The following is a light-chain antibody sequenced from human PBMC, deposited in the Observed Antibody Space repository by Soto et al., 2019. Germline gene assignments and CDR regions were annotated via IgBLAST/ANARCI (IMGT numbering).Light chain of an antibody. J-gene: IGKJ2*01. Sequence: DIQMTQSPSSVAASVGDRVTITCRASQDVNIWLAWYQQRPGKAPKLLIFGASNLHSGAPSRFSGSAIGSDFTLTISGLEPEDFATYYCQQVNTFPYTFGQGTTVEIK. V-gene: IGKV1-12*01. CDR2: GAS. CDR3: QQVNTFPYT. CDR1: QDVNIW.